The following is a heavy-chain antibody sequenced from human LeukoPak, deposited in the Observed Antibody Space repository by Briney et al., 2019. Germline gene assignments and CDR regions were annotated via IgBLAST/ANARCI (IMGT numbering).Heavy chain of an antibody. V-gene: IGHV1-18*01. CDR2: ISASNGNT. Sequence: ASVKVSCKASGYTFTRYGISWVRQAPGQGLQWLGWISASNGNTNYAQKFRDRVTMSTDTSTGTAYLDVRSLTSDDTAVYYCARDHSNWNYAPNFWGQGTLVIVSS. D-gene: IGHD1-7*01. CDR3: ARDHSNWNYAPNF. CDR1: GYTFTRYG. J-gene: IGHJ4*02.